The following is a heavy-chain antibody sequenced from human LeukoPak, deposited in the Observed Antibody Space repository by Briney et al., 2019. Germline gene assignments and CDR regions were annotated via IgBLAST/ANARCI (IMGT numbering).Heavy chain of an antibody. Sequence: SETLSLTCTVSADSISGGTYYWSWVRHFPGKGLEWIGYIYRSGSAYSNPSLKSRVAMSVDTSKNQLSLNLTSVTAADTAVYFCARDLGTAYYYYFDVWGKGTAVTV. J-gene: IGHJ6*03. CDR3: ARDLGTAYYYYFDV. D-gene: IGHD3-16*01. CDR1: ADSISGGTYY. V-gene: IGHV4-31*03. CDR2: IYRSGSA.